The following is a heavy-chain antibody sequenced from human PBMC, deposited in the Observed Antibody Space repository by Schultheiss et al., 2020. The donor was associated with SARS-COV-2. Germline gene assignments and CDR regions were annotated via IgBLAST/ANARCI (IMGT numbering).Heavy chain of an antibody. D-gene: IGHD2-2*01. J-gene: IGHJ4*02. V-gene: IGHV3-19*01. Sequence: GESLKISCAASGFTFSNSDMNWVRQAPGKGLEWVSGVSWNGSRTHYADSVKGRFIISRDNAKNSLYLQMNSLRAEDTAVYYCARERVPAASAPCFDYWGQGTLVTVSS. CDR2: VSWNGSRT. CDR3: ARERVPAASAPCFDY. CDR1: GFTFSNSD.